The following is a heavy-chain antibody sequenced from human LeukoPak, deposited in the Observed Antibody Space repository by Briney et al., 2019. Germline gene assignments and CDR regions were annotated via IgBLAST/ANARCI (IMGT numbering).Heavy chain of an antibody. CDR1: GFTFLRHV. CDR2: ISASGGAT. CDR3: AKGNYGEKIDY. V-gene: IGHV3-23*01. D-gene: IGHD4-17*01. Sequence: GGSQTLSCAASGFTFLRHVMTWFRQAPGKGLEGVSGISASGGATYYADSLKGRFTISRDNSKNTLYLQMNSLKAEDAALYYCAKGNYGEKIDYWGPGTLVTVSS. J-gene: IGHJ4*02.